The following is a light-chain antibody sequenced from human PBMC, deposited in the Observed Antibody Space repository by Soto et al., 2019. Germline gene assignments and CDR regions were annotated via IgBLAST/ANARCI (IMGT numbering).Light chain of an antibody. CDR1: SGSVSTSYY. CDR2: NTN. CDR3: VLDMGSGISV. V-gene: IGLV8-61*01. Sequence: VVTQEPSFSVSPGRTVTLTCGLSSGSVSTSYYPSWYQQTPGQAPRTLIYNTNTRSSGVPDRFSGSILGNKAALTITGAQADDESDYYCVLDMGSGISVFGGGTKLTVL. J-gene: IGLJ3*02.